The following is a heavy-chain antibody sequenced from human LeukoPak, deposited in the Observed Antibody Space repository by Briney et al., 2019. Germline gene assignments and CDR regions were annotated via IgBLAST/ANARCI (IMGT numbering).Heavy chain of an antibody. V-gene: IGHV5-51*01. CDR1: GYSFTTYW. D-gene: IGHD3-10*01. J-gene: IGHJ5*02. CDR3: VRQRGASGTINHFDP. Sequence: GESLQISCKTSGYSFTTYWLGWVRQMPGTGLEWVGAIFPDDSDTRYSPSFQGQVVISADRSIRTAYLQWNTLKTSDTAMYYCVRQRGASGTINHFDPWGQGTLVTVSS. CDR2: IFPDDSDT.